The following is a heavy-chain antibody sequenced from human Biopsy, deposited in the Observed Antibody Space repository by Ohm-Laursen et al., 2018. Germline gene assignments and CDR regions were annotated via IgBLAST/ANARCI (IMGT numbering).Heavy chain of an antibody. CDR3: ARTSIMDV. CDR2: SIPMLGIA. V-gene: IGHV1-69*04. CDR1: GGSSSNSG. J-gene: IGHJ6*02. Sequence: SVKVSCKASGGSSSNSGITWVRQAPGQGLEWMGRSIPMLGIANYAQKFQDRLTITSDKFPRTAYMELSSLRSEDTAVYYCARTSIMDVWGQGTTVTVSS. D-gene: IGHD2/OR15-2a*01.